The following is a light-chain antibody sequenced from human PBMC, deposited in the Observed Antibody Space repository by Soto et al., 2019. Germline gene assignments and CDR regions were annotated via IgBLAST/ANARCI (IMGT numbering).Light chain of an antibody. V-gene: IGKV3-20*01. CDR3: QQYGSSLWT. J-gene: IGKJ1*01. CDR2: GAS. CDR1: QSVSSSY. Sequence: EIVLTQSPGTLSLSPLEIATLSCRASQSVSSSYLAWYQQKPGQAPRLLIYGASSRATGIPDRFSGSGSGTDFTLTISRLEPEDFAVYYCQQYGSSLWTFGQGTKVDIK.